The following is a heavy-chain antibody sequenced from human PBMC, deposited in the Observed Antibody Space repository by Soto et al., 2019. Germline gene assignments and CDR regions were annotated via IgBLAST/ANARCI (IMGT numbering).Heavy chain of an antibody. V-gene: IGHV4-61*08. J-gene: IGHJ6*02. CDR3: ARGMGNYDSTGYYYYGMDV. D-gene: IGHD3-22*01. CDR2: IYYSGRT. Sequence: SETLSLTCAVSGGSIRSGGYSWSWIRQPPGKGLEWIGYIYYSGRTKYNPSLKSRVTISVDTSENQFSLRLSSVTAADTAVYYCARGMGNYDSTGYYYYGMDVWGQGTTVTVSS. CDR1: GGSIRSGGYS.